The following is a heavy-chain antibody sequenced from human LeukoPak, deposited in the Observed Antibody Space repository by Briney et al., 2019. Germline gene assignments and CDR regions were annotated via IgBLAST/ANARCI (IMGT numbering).Heavy chain of an antibody. CDR2: INPRGGSA. CDR1: GYTFTSYY. CDR3: ARDPLYYYDSSSSGHVPQPNWLAP. J-gene: IGHJ5*02. Sequence: ASVKVSCKASGYTFTSYYIHWVRQAPGQGLEWMGIINPRGGSASYAQQFQGRVTMTRDTSTSTVYMELSSLRSEDTAVYYCARDPLYYYDSSSSGHVPQPNWLAPWGQGTLVTVSS. D-gene: IGHD3-22*01. V-gene: IGHV1-46*01.